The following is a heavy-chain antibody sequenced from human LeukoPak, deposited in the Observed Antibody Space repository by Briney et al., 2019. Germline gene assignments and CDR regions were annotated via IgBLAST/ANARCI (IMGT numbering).Heavy chain of an antibody. J-gene: IGHJ4*02. CDR3: ARDPHIVGATYDY. V-gene: IGHV3-21*01. CDR2: ISSSSSYI. CDR1: GFTFSSYS. Sequence: PGGSLRLSCAASGFTFSSYSMNWVRQAPGKGLEWVSSISSSSSYIYYADSVKGQFTISRDNAKNSLYLQMNSLRAEDTAVYYCARDPHIVGATYDYWGQGTLVTVSS. D-gene: IGHD1-26*01.